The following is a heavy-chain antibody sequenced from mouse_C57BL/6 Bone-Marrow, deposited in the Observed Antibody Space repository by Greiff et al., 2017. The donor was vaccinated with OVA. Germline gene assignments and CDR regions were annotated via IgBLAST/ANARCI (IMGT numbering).Heavy chain of an antibody. CDR3: ARGYYSNDDAMDY. D-gene: IGHD2-12*01. Sequence: EVKLQESGPGLVKPSQSLSLTCSVTGYSITSGYYWNWIRQFPGNKLEWMGYISYDGSNNYNPSLKNRISITRDTSKNQFFLKLNSVTTEDTATYDCARGYYSNDDAMDYWGQGTSVTVSA. V-gene: IGHV3-6*01. J-gene: IGHJ4*01. CDR1: GYSITSGYY. CDR2: ISYDGSN.